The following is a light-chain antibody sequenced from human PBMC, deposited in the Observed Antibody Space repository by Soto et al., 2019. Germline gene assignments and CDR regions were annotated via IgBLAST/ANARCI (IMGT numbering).Light chain of an antibody. Sequence: EIVLTQSPDTLSLSPGETATLSCRASQSVGSDSLAWYQQRPGQAPRLLIFGASNRATGIPDRFSGSFSGPDFSLTITTLEPEDFAVYYCQLYGTSAFTFGQGTKVEIK. J-gene: IGKJ2*01. CDR3: QLYGTSAFT. V-gene: IGKV3-20*01. CDR2: GAS. CDR1: QSVGSDS.